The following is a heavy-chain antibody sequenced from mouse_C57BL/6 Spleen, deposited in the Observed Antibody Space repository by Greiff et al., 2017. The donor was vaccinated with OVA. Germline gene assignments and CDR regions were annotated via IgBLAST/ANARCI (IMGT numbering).Heavy chain of an antibody. V-gene: IGHV1-64*01. D-gene: IGHD2-4*01. CDR1: GYTFTSYW. CDR2: IHPNSGST. J-gene: IGHJ4*01. CDR3: ARIYDYDGGYAMDY. Sequence: QVQLQQPGAELVKPGASVKLSCKASGYTFTSYWMHWVKQRPGQGLEWIGMIHPNSGSTNYNEKFKSKATLTVDKSSSTAYMQLSSLTSEDSAVYYCARIYDYDGGYAMDYWGQGTSVTVSS.